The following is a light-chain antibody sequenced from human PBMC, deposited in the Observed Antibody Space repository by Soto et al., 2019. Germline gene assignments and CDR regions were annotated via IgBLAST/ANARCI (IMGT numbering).Light chain of an antibody. V-gene: IGKV3-20*01. CDR1: QTVSNNY. CDR3: QQYAGPPTT. CDR2: GAS. Sequence: EIVLTQSPGTLSLSPGDRATLSCRASQTVSNNYLAWCQQKPGQAPRVIMYGASRRATGIPDRFSGGGSGTDFTLTISRLEPEDFAVYFCQQYAGPPTTFGQGTRLVIK. J-gene: IGKJ5*01.